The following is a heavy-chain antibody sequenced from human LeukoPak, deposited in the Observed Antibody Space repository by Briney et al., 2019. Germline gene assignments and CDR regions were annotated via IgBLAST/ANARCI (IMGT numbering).Heavy chain of an antibody. J-gene: IGHJ4*02. Sequence: GASVKVSCKASGGTFSSYAMSWVRQAPGKGLEWVSATSGSGGSTYYADSVKGRFTVSRDNSKNTLYLQMNSLRAEDTAVFYCAKGHYYGSGSYSSHLDYWGQGTLVTVYS. D-gene: IGHD3-10*01. CDR3: AKGHYYGSGSYSSHLDY. CDR2: TSGSGGST. CDR1: GGTFSSYA. V-gene: IGHV3-23*01.